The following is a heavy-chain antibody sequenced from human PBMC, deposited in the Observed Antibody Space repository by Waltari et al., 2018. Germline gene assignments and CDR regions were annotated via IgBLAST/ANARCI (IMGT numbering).Heavy chain of an antibody. J-gene: IGHJ3*02. Sequence: QVQLQESGPGLVKPSETLSLTCAVSGYSISSGSYWGWIRQPPGKGLEWIGSIYHSGSTYYNPSLKSRVTISVDTSKNQFSLKLSSVTAADTAVYYCASFYYYDSSGSNDAFDIWGQGTMVTVSS. CDR2: IYHSGST. V-gene: IGHV4-38-2*01. D-gene: IGHD3-22*01. CDR1: GYSISSGSY. CDR3: ASFYYYDSSGSNDAFDI.